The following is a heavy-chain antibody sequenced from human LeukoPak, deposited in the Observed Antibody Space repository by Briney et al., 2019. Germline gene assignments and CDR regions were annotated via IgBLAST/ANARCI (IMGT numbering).Heavy chain of an antibody. J-gene: IGHJ4*02. V-gene: IGHV4-59*12. Sequence: PSETLSLTCTVSGGSISSYYWSWIRQPPGKGLEWIGYIYYSGSTNYNPSLKSRVTMSVDTSKNQFSLRLTSVTAADTAVYYCARASRSSGYFVFDNWGQGTLVTVSS. CDR1: GGSISSYY. D-gene: IGHD3-22*01. CDR2: IYYSGST. CDR3: ARASRSSGYFVFDN.